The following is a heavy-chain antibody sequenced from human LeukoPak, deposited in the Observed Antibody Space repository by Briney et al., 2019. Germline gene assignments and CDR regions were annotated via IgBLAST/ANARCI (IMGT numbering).Heavy chain of an antibody. J-gene: IGHJ6*04. CDR3: ARDRIAVVVPAADAPFDYYYGMDV. Sequence: TGGSLRLSCAASGFTFSDHYMDWVRQAPGKGLEWVGRTRNKANSYTTEYAASVKGRFTISRDDSKNSLYLQMNSLKTEDTAVYYCARDRIAVVVPAADAPFDYYYGMDVWGKGTTVTVSS. D-gene: IGHD2-2*01. V-gene: IGHV3-72*01. CDR2: TRNKANSYTT. CDR1: GFTFSDHY.